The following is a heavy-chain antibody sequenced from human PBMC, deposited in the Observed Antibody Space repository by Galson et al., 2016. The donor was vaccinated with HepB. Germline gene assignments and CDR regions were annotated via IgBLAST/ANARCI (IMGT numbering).Heavy chain of an antibody. Sequence: TLSLTCTVSGGSINIGGYYWTWIRQHPGKGLEWIGYIYYNGSPYYNPSLKSRLDMSIDTSANQFSLNLHSLTAADTAVYYCAREYRGGHCSGGHCNPVHYGMDVWGQGKLVAVSS. D-gene: IGHD2-15*01. J-gene: IGHJ4*02. CDR1: GGSINIGGYY. V-gene: IGHV4-31*03. CDR3: AREYRGGHCSGGHCNPVHYGMDV. CDR2: IYYNGSP.